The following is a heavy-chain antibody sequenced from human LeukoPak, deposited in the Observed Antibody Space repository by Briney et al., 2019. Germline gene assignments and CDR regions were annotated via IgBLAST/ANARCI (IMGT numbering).Heavy chain of an antibody. CDR3: ATDTHYGDLHFDY. V-gene: IGHV1-3*01. CDR2: INAGNGNT. D-gene: IGHD4-17*01. Sequence: ASVKVSCKASGYTFTSYAMHWVRQAPGQRLEWMGWINAGNGNTKYSQKFQGRVTMTEDTSTDTAYMELSSLRSEDTAVYYCATDTHYGDLHFDYWGQGTLVTVSS. CDR1: GYTFTSYA. J-gene: IGHJ4*02.